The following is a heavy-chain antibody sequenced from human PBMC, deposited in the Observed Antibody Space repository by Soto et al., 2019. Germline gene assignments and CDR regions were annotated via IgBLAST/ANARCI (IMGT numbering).Heavy chain of an antibody. V-gene: IGHV3-23*01. CDR2: ISGSGGST. Sequence: GGSLRLSCAAFGFTFSNYGMYWVLQAPGKGLEWVSAISGSGGSTYYADSVKGRFTISRDNSKNTLYLQMNSLRAEDTAVYYCAKGIGPLDYWGQGTLVTVSS. CDR1: GFTFSNYG. J-gene: IGHJ4*02. CDR3: AKGIGPLDY. D-gene: IGHD2-21*01.